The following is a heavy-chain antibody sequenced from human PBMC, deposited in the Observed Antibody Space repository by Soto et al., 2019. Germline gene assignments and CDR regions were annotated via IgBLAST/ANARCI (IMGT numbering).Heavy chain of an antibody. CDR1: GGSISSYY. CDR2: IYYSGST. Sequence: SETLSLTCTVSGGSISSYYWSWIRQPPGKGLEWIGYIYYSGSTNYNPSLKSRVTISVDTSKNQFSLKLSSVTAADTAVYYCARGKGGSSSGYYYCGMDVWGQGTTVTVSS. CDR3: ARGKGGSSSGYYYCGMDV. V-gene: IGHV4-59*01. J-gene: IGHJ6*02. D-gene: IGHD6-6*01.